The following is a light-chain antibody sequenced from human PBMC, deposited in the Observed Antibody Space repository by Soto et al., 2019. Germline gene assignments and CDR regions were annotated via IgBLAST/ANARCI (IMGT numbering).Light chain of an antibody. CDR3: SSYAGGNSF. CDR2: EVS. Sequence: QRSSGYGFPGQSVSLYCTGKNSDVGGYNYVSWYQQHPGKAPKLMIYEVSKRPSGVPDRFSGSKSGNTASLTVSGLQAEDEADYYCSSYAGGNSFFGTGTKVTVL. CDR1: NSDVGGYNY. J-gene: IGLJ1*01. V-gene: IGLV2-8*01.